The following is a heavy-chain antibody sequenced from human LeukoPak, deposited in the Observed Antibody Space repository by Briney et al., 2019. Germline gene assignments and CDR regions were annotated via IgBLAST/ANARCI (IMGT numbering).Heavy chain of an antibody. Sequence: SQTLSLTCTVSGGSISSGDYYWSWIRQPPGKGLEWIGYIYYSGSTYYNPSLNSLVTISVDTSKNQFSLKLSSVTAADTAVYYCATLIYCSTTSSFSRRLDPWGQGTLVTVSS. J-gene: IGHJ5*02. CDR2: IYYSGST. D-gene: IGHD2-2*01. CDR1: GGSISSGDYY. V-gene: IGHV4-30-4*01. CDR3: ATLIYCSTTSSFSRRLDP.